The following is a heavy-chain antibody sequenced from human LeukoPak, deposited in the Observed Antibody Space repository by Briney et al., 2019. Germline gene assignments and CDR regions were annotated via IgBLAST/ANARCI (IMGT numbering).Heavy chain of an antibody. CDR3: ARVPTMTPGSYYFDY. CDR2: ISSSSSYI. CDR1: GFTFSSYS. V-gene: IGHV3-21*01. Sequence: GGSLRLYCAASGFTFSSYSMNWVRQAPGKGLEWVSSISSSSSYIYYADSVKGRFTISRDNAKNSLYLQMNSLRAEDTAVYYCARVPTMTPGSYYFDYWGQGTLVTVSS. J-gene: IGHJ4*02. D-gene: IGHD1/OR15-1a*01.